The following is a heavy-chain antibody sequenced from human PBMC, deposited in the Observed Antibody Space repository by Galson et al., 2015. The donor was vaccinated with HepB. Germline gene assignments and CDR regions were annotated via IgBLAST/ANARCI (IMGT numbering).Heavy chain of an antibody. Sequence: SLRLSCAASGFTFSSYSMNWVRQAPGKGLEWVSYISSSSSTIYYADSVKGRFTISRDNAKNSLYLQMNSLRAEDTAVYYCARVPPRTVTLFDYWGQGTLVTVSS. V-gene: IGHV3-48*04. CDR1: GFTFSSYS. J-gene: IGHJ4*02. D-gene: IGHD4-17*01. CDR2: ISSSSSTI. CDR3: ARVPPRTVTLFDY.